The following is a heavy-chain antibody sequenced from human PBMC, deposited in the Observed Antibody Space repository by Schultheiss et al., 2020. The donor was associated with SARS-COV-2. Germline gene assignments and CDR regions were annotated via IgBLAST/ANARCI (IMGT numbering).Heavy chain of an antibody. CDR2: ISGSGGST. V-gene: IGHV3-23*01. D-gene: IGHD6-13*01. CDR3: ARDPGIAAAALYGMDV. J-gene: IGHJ6*02. CDR1: GFTFSNAW. Sequence: GGSLRLSCAASGFTFSNAWMSWVRQAPGKGLEWVSAISGSGGSTYYADSVKGRFTISRDNSKNSLYLQMNSLRAEDTAVYYCARDPGIAAAALYGMDVWGQGTTVTVSS.